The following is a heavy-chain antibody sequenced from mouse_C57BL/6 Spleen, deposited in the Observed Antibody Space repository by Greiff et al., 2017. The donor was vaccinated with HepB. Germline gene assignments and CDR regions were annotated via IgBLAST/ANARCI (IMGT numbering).Heavy chain of an antibody. CDR3: ARSYDGNLFAY. CDR1: GYTFTSYW. J-gene: IGHJ3*01. Sequence: QVQLQQPGAELVRPGSSVKLSCKASGYTFTSYWMHWVKQRPIQGLEWIGNIDPSDSETHYNQKFKDKATLTVDKSSSTAYMQLSSLTSEDSAVYYCARSYDGNLFAYWGQGTLVTVSA. CDR2: IDPSDSET. V-gene: IGHV1-52*01. D-gene: IGHD2-10*01.